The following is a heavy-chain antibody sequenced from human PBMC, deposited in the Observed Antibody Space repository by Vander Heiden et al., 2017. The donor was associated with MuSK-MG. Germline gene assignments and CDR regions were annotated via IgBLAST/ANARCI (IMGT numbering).Heavy chain of an antibody. D-gene: IGHD2-8*01. CDR1: GYPFTNSY. V-gene: IGHV1-46*01. CDR2: ISPSGDRK. J-gene: IGHJ4*02. CDR3: ARDRPNWCFDY. Sequence: QVQLVQSGAEVKTPGASVKVSCKASGYPFTNSYIHWVRQAPGQGLEWMGMISPSGDRKTYAQKLQGRLTMTRDTSTSTVYMDLSGLRSEDSAMYYCARDRPNWCFDYWGQGSLVIVSS.